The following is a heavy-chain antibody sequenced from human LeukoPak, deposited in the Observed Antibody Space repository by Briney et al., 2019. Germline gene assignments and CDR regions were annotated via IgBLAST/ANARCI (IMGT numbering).Heavy chain of an antibody. CDR2: ISSSGSTI. D-gene: IGHD1-7*01. CDR1: GFTFSSYE. V-gene: IGHV3-48*03. Sequence: GGSLRLSCAASGFTFSSYEMNWVRQAPGKGLEWVSYISSSGSTIYYADSVKGRFTISRDNAKNSLYLQMNSLRAEDTAVYYCARNFGYNWNYPTDYWGQGTLVTVSS. J-gene: IGHJ4*02. CDR3: ARNFGYNWNYPTDY.